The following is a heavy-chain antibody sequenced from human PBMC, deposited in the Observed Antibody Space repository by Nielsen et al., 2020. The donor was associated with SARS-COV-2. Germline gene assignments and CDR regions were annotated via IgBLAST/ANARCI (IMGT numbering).Heavy chain of an antibody. CDR3: ARGLGYSVHFDS. V-gene: IGHV4-31*03. J-gene: IGHJ4*02. CDR2: IYYKGST. D-gene: IGHD5/OR15-5a*01. Sequence: SETLSLTCTVSGDSINSGGYYWSWIRHHPGKGLEWMGYIYYKGSTSYNPSLKSRLTISVNTSNNPFSLRLSSVTAADTAMYYCARGLGYSVHFDSWGQGTLVTVSS. CDR1: GDSINSGGYY.